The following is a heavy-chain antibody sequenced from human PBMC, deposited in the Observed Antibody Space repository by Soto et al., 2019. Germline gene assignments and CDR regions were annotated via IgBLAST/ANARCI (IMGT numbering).Heavy chain of an antibody. CDR3: ARDRRGYSYGYDAFDI. CDR1: GGSISNFY. V-gene: IGHV4-59*01. Sequence: SETLSLTCIVSGGSISNFYWSWIRQPPGKRLEWMGYISYSGTTNYNPSLKSRITISVDTSKNQFSLKLNSFTAADAAVYYCARDRRGYSYGYDAFDIWGQGTMVT. CDR2: ISYSGTT. D-gene: IGHD5-18*01. J-gene: IGHJ3*02.